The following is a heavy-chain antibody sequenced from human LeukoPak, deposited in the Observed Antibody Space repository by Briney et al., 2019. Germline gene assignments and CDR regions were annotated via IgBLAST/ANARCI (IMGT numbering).Heavy chain of an antibody. CDR3: ARPGQRKGIDY. D-gene: IGHD2-8*02. J-gene: IGHJ4*02. Sequence: PSETLSLTCAVYGGSFSGYYWSWIRQPPGKGLEWIGEINHSGSTNYNPSLKSRVTISVDTSKNQFSLKLSSVTAADTAVYYCARPGQRKGIDYWGQGTLVTVSS. V-gene: IGHV4-34*01. CDR1: GGSFSGYY. CDR2: INHSGST.